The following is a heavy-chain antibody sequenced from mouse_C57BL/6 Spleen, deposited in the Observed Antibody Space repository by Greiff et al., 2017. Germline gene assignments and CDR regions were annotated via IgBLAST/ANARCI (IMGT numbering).Heavy chain of an antibody. CDR3: ARDRGYGSSGYFDV. CDR2: ISYSGST. CDR1: GYSITSGYD. J-gene: IGHJ1*03. Sequence: EVQVVESGPGMVKPSQSLSLTCTVTGYSITSGYDWHWIRHFPGNKLEWMGYISYSGSTNYNPSLKSRISITHDTSKNHFFLKLNSVTTEDTATYYCARDRGYGSSGYFDVWGTGTTVTVSS. V-gene: IGHV3-1*01. D-gene: IGHD1-1*01.